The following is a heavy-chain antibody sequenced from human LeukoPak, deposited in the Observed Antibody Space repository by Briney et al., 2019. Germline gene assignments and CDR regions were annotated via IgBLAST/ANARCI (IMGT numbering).Heavy chain of an antibody. Sequence: GGSLRLSCAASGFTFSSYAMSWVRQPPGKGMEWVSAISGSGGSTYYADSVKGRFTISRDNSKNTLYLQMNSLRAEDTTVYYCAKDRYSYGYGLDYWGQGTLVTVSS. CDR1: GFTFSSYA. CDR3: AKDRYSYGYGLDY. V-gene: IGHV3-23*01. J-gene: IGHJ4*02. D-gene: IGHD5-18*01. CDR2: ISGSGGST.